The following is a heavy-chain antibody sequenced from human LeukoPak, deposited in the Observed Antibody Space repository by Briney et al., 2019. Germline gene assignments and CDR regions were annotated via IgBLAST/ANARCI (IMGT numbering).Heavy chain of an antibody. CDR2: ISGSGGST. CDR3: APFPGDSALYSYGYATSPPSVGAY. D-gene: IGHD5-18*01. V-gene: IGHV3-23*01. J-gene: IGHJ4*02. CDR1: GFTFSDYY. Sequence: LAGGSLRLSCAASGFTFSDYYMSWIRQAPGKGLEWVSAISGSGGSTYYADSVKGRFTISRDNSKNTLYLQMNSLRAEDTAVYYCAPFPGDSALYSYGYATSPPSVGAYWGQGTLVTVSS.